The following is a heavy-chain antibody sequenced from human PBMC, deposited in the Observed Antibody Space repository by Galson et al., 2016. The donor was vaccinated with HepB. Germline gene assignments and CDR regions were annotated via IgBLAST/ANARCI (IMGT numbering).Heavy chain of an antibody. V-gene: IGHV3-23*01. J-gene: IGHJ4*02. CDR1: GFVFSNFG. D-gene: IGHD1-1*01. CDR3: AKERLVRRIFDH. Sequence: SLRLSCAASGFVFSNFGLSRVRQAPGKGLEWVASISTRRTTYCSDSVQGRFTISRDNSNNTLYLQMNGLRAEDTAVYYCAKERLVRRIFDHWGQGTLLTVSS. CDR2: ISTRRTT.